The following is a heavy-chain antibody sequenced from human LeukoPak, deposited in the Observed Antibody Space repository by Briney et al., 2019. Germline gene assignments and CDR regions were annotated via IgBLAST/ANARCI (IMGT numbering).Heavy chain of an antibody. D-gene: IGHD3-22*01. V-gene: IGHV1-8*01. CDR3: ARAIYDSSGYYFYYYGMDV. CDR2: MNPNSGNT. CDR1: GYTFTSYD. Sequence: GASVKVSCKASGYTFTSYDINWVRQATGQGLEWMGWMNPNSGNTGYAQKFQGRVTMTRNTSISTAYMELSSLRSEDTAVYYCARAIYDSSGYYFYYYGMDVWGQGTTVIVSS. J-gene: IGHJ6*02.